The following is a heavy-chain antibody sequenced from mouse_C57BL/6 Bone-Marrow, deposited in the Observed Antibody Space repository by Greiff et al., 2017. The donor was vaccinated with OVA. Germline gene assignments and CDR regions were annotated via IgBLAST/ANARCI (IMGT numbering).Heavy chain of an antibody. CDR3: ARNYGSPYWYFDV. V-gene: IGHV1-26*01. J-gene: IGHJ1*03. CDR2: INPNNGGT. Sequence: EVQLQQSGPELVKPGASVKISCKASGYTFTDYYMNWVKQSHGKSLEWIGDINPNNGGTSYNQKFKGKATLTVDKSSSTAYMELRSLTSEDSAVYYCARNYGSPYWYFDVWGTGTTVTVSS. D-gene: IGHD1-1*01. CDR1: GYTFTDYY.